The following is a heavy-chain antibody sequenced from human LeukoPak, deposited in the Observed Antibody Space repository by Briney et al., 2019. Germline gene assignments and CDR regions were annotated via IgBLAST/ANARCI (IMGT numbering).Heavy chain of an antibody. Sequence: SETLSLTCTVSCGSISSYYWSWIRQPPGKGLEWIGYIYYSGSTNYNPSLKSRVTISVDTSKNQFSLKLSSVTAADTAVYYCAREGFDSYYYYYGMDVWGQGTTVTVSS. CDR3: AREGFDSYYYYYGMDV. CDR2: IYYSGST. J-gene: IGHJ6*02. D-gene: IGHD3-9*01. V-gene: IGHV4-59*01. CDR1: CGSISSYY.